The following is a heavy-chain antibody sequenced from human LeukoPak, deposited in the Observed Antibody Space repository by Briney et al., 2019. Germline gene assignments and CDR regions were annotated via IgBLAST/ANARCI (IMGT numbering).Heavy chain of an antibody. Sequence: GGSLRLSCAASGFIFSSYAMSWVRQAPGKGLEWVSYISSGGSTINYADSVKGRFTISRDNAKNSLYLQMNSLRAEDTAVYYCARDPAGAGIYYNYWGQGTLVTVSS. CDR2: ISSGGSTI. CDR3: ARDPAGAGIYYNY. V-gene: IGHV3-48*01. D-gene: IGHD3-10*01. J-gene: IGHJ4*02. CDR1: GFIFSSYA.